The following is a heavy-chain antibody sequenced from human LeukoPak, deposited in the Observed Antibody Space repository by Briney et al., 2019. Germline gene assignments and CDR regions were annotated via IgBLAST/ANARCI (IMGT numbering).Heavy chain of an antibody. CDR2: INHSGSA. Sequence: PSETLSLTCAVYGGSFSGYYWSWIRQPPGKGLEWIGEINHSGSANYNPSLKSRVTISVDTSKNQFSLKLSSVTAADTAVYYCARRTVRGVINSRPFDYWGQGTLVTVSS. CDR3: ARRTVRGVINSRPFDY. J-gene: IGHJ4*02. D-gene: IGHD3-10*01. V-gene: IGHV4-34*01. CDR1: GGSFSGYY.